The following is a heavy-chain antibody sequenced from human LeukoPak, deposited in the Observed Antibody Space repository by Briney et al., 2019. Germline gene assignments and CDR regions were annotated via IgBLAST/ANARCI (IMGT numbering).Heavy chain of an antibody. CDR2: IKSKTDGGTT. J-gene: IGHJ4*02. Sequence: GGSLRLSCAASGFTFSNAWMSWVRQASGKGLEWVGRIKSKTDGGTTDYAAPVKGRFTISRDDSKNTLYLQMNSLKTEDTAVYYCTTDNPPVYYDFWSGYRGGDYWGQGTLVTVSS. CDR3: TTDNPPVYYDFWSGYRGGDY. V-gene: IGHV3-15*01. CDR1: GFTFSNAW. D-gene: IGHD3-3*01.